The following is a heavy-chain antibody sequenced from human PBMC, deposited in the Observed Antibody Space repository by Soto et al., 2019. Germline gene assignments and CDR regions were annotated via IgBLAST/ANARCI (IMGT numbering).Heavy chain of an antibody. D-gene: IGHD7-27*01. CDR3: ARDLSWGSNWYYYMDV. V-gene: IGHV3-48*01. CDR2: ISSSSSVI. Sequence: EVQLVESGGGLVQPGGSLRLSCATSGFILSDCAMNWVRQAPGKGLEWVSYISSSSSVIDYADSVKGRFTVSRDNARNSLYLQVNSLRAEDMAVYYCARDLSWGSNWYYYMDVWGKGTTVTVSS. CDR1: GFILSDCA. J-gene: IGHJ6*03.